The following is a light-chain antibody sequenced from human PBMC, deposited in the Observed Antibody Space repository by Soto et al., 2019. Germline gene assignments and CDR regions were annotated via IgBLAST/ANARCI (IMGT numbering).Light chain of an antibody. V-gene: IGKV3-15*01. CDR3: QQRDCWPIT. Sequence: TVLTHSPVPLSVSPGESATLSCRASQSAGGNLAWYQQKPGQAPRLLIYGASTRATGISARFSGSGSGTDFTLTINILEPDDFAVYYCQQRDCWPITVAQGTRLDIK. J-gene: IGKJ5*01. CDR2: GAS. CDR1: QSAGGN.